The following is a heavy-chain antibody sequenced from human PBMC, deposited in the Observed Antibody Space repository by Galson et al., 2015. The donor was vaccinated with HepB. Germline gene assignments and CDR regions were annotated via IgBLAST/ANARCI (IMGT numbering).Heavy chain of an antibody. J-gene: IGHJ4*02. CDR1: GFTFRSYT. CDR2: ISSYSTSL. D-gene: IGHD6-19*01. CDR3: ARDRYSSGGDI. Sequence: SLRLSCAGSGFTFRSYTMNWIRQAPGKGLEWISSISSYSTSLQYADSVQGRFTISRDNAKRLVFLQMNSLRVEDTAVYYCARDRYSSGGDIWGQGNLVTVSS. V-gene: IGHV3-21*01.